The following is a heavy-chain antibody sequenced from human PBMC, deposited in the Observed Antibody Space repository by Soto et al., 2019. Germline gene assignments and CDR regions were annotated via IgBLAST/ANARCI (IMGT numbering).Heavy chain of an antibody. Sequence: ASVKVSCKASGGTFSSYAISWVRQAPGQGLEWMGGIIPIFGTANYAQKFQGRVTITADESTSTAYMELSSLRSEDTAVYYCARTAIVVVPAATYNWFDPWGQGTLVTVSS. V-gene: IGHV1-69*13. CDR3: ARTAIVVVPAATYNWFDP. J-gene: IGHJ5*02. D-gene: IGHD2-2*01. CDR2: IIPIFGTA. CDR1: GGTFSSYA.